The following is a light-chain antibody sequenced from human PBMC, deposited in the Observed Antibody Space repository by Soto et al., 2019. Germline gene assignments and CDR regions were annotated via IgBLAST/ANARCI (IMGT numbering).Light chain of an antibody. J-gene: IGKJ4*01. V-gene: IGKV3-11*01. CDR3: QQRSNWSPGLT. CDR1: QSVSSY. CDR2: DAS. Sequence: EIVLTQSPATLSLSPGERATLSCRASQSVSSYLAWYQQKPGQAPRLLIYDASNRATGIPARFSGSGSGTDFTLTISRLEPEDFAVYYCQQRSNWSPGLTFGGGTKVEIK.